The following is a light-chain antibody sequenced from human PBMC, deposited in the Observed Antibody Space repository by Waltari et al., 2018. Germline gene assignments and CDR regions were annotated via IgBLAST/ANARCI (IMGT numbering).Light chain of an antibody. V-gene: IGKV1-39*01. CDR2: AAS. J-gene: IGKJ1*01. CDR3: QQSYTTPRTYKNPRT. CDR1: QDISSY. Sequence: DIQLTQSPSFLSASVGPRITITCRPRQDISSYLAWYQQKPGRAPKLLIYAASTLQSGVPSRFTGSGSGTDFTLTISSLQPEDFATYYCQQSYTTPRTYKNPRTFGQGTQVEIK.